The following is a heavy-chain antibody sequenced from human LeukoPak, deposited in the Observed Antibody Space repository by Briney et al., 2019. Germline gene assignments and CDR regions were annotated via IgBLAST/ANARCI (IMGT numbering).Heavy chain of an antibody. CDR3: ARAYGGNSQYFQH. CDR2: IYYSGST. CDR1: GGSISSSSYY. V-gene: IGHV4-39*07. J-gene: IGHJ1*01. D-gene: IGHD4-23*01. Sequence: MPSETLSLTCTVSGGSISSSSYYWGWIRQPPGKGLEWIGSIYYSGSTYYNPSLKSRVTISVDTSKNQFSLKLSSVTAADTAVYYCARAYGGNSQYFQHWGQGTLVTVSS.